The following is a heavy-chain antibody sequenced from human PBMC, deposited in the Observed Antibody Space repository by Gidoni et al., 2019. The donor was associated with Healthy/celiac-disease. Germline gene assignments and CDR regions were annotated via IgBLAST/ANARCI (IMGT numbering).Heavy chain of an antibody. CDR3: ARVPAMAVAGIEGFDY. J-gene: IGHJ4*02. CDR2: INPNSGGT. CDR1: GYTFHGYC. Sequence: VPLVQSGAVGKKPGASVTVTCRDSGYTFHGYCMHWVRQAPGQGLEWMGRINPNSGGTNYAQKFQGRVTMTRDTSISTAYMELSRLRSDDTAVYYCARVPAMAVAGIEGFDYWGQGTLVTVSS. V-gene: IGHV1-2*06. D-gene: IGHD6-19*01.